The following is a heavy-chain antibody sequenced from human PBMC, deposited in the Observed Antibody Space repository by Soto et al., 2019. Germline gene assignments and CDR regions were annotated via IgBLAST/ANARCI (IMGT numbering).Heavy chain of an antibody. Sequence: QVQLQESGPGLVKPSQTLSLTCTVSGGSISSGGYYWSWIRQHPGKGLEWIGYIYYSGSTYYNPSPKSRVTISVDTSKNQFSLKLSSVTAADTAVYYCAREGDYYDSSGYYPNWFDPWGQGTLVTVSS. CDR1: GGSISSGGYY. V-gene: IGHV4-31*03. CDR2: IYYSGST. J-gene: IGHJ5*02. D-gene: IGHD3-22*01. CDR3: AREGDYYDSSGYYPNWFDP.